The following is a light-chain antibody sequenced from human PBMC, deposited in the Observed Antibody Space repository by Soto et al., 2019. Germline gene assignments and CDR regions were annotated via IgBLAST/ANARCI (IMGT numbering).Light chain of an antibody. CDR2: DAA. J-gene: IGKJ4*01. CDR1: QSVSSY. CDR3: QQRSNWLPLT. Sequence: DILLTQSPATLSLSRGERATLXXRASQSVSSYLAWYQQKPGQAPRLLXYDAANRATGSPARFSGSGSGTDFTLTISSLEPEDFAVYYCQQRSNWLPLTCGGGTKVDI. V-gene: IGKV3-11*01.